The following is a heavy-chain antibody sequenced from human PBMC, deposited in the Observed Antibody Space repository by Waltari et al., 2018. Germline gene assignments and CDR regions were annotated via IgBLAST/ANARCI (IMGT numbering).Heavy chain of an antibody. CDR1: GGSISSSSYY. V-gene: IGHV4-39*01. CDR3: ARQGGWEPPWGFDY. D-gene: IGHD1-26*01. CDR2: IYYSGST. Sequence: QLQLQESGPGLVKPSETLSLTCTVSGGSISSSSYYWGWIRQPPGKGLEWIGSIYYSGSTYYNPSLKCRVTISVDTSKNQFSLKLSSVTAADTAVYYCARQGGWEPPWGFDYWGQGTLVTVSS. J-gene: IGHJ4*02.